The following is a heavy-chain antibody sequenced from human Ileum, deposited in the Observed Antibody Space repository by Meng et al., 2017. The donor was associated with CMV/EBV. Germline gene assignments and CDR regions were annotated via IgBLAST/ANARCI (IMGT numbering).Heavy chain of an antibody. CDR3: ARGEGRDSGSYTLDY. J-gene: IGHJ4*02. D-gene: IGHD1-26*01. V-gene: IGHV1-69*10. Sequence: QVQLVQSGAEVKKPGSSVKVSCKASGGTFSSYAISWVRQAPGQGLEWMGGIIPILGIATYAQKFQGRVPITAAKSTSTAYMELSSLRSEDTAVYYCARGEGRDSGSYTLDYWGQGTLVTVSS. CDR2: IIPILGIA. CDR1: GGTFSSYA.